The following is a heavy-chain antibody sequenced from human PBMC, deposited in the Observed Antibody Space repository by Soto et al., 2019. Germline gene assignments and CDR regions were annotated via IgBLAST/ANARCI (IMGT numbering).Heavy chain of an antibody. CDR2: ISSSSSYI. D-gene: IGHD3-10*01. V-gene: IGHV3-21*01. Sequence: GGSLRLSCAASGFTFSSYSMNWVRQAPGKGLEWVSSISSSSSYIYYADSVKGRLTISRDNAKNSLYLQMNSLRAEDTAVYYCARDSLTMVRGDAFDIWGQGTMVTVSS. J-gene: IGHJ3*02. CDR3: ARDSLTMVRGDAFDI. CDR1: GFTFSSYS.